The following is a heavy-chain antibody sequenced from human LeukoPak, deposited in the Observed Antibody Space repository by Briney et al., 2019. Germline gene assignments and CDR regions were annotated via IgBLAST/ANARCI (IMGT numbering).Heavy chain of an antibody. CDR3: AKDLDPYSSGWYNY. D-gene: IGHD6-19*01. J-gene: IGHJ4*02. CDR1: GFTFSSYA. Sequence: GGSLRLSCAASGFTFSSYAMSWVRQVPGKGLEWVSVISGSGDNTYYADSVKGRFTISRDNSKNMLYLQMNSLRAEDTAVYYCAKDLDPYSSGWYNYWGQGTLVTVSS. V-gene: IGHV3-23*01. CDR2: ISGSGDNT.